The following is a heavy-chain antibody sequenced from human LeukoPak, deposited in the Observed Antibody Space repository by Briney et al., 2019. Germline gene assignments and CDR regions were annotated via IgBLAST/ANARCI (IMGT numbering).Heavy chain of an antibody. CDR1: GFTFSSYG. D-gene: IGHD3-10*01. CDR2: ISYDGSNK. CDR3: ARAGQEWFGELGFDQ. Sequence: GGSLTLSCAASGFTFSSYGMHWVRQAPGKGLEWVAVISYDGSNKYYADSVKGRFTISRDNAKNSLYLQTNSLRAEDTAVYYCARAGQEWFGELGFDQWGQGTLVIVSS. J-gene: IGHJ4*02. V-gene: IGHV3-30*03.